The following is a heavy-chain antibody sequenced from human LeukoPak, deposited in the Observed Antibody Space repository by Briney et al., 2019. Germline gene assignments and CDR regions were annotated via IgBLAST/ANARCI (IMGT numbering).Heavy chain of an antibody. CDR3: TTARYCSGGSCYYHIY. D-gene: IGHD2-15*01. J-gene: IGHJ4*02. CDR2: IKSKTDGGTI. Sequence: PGGSLRLSCAGSGFTFSNAWMSWVRQAPGKGLEWVGRIKSKTDGGTIDYAAPVKGRFTISRDDSKNTLYLQMNSLKTEDTAMYYCTTARYCSGGSCYYHIYWGQGTLVTVFS. CDR1: GFTFSNAW. V-gene: IGHV3-15*01.